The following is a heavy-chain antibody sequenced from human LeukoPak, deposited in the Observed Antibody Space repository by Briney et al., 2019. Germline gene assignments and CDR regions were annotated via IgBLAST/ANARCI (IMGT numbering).Heavy chain of an antibody. CDR3: AREYLTVSYFDY. V-gene: IGHV3-48*03. CDR1: GFTVSSYE. CDR2: ISSSGGTI. J-gene: IGHJ4*02. D-gene: IGHD4-11*01. Sequence: GGSLRLSCAASGFTVSSYEMHWVRQAPGRGLEWVSYISSSGGTIYYTDSVKGRFTISRDNAKNSLYLQMNSLRAEDTAVYYCAREYLTVSYFDYWGQGTLVTVS.